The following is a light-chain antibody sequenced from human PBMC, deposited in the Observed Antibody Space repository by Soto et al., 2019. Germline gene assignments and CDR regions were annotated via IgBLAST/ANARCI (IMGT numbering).Light chain of an antibody. Sequence: QSALTQPASVSGSPGQSITISCTGTSSDIGGYSDVSWYQQHPGKAPKLMIYEVSNRPSGVSSRFSGSKSGNTASLTISGLQADDEADYYCSSYTSSSTLYAFGTGTKVTVL. J-gene: IGLJ1*01. CDR3: SSYTSSSTLYA. V-gene: IGLV2-14*01. CDR2: EVS. CDR1: SSDIGGYSD.